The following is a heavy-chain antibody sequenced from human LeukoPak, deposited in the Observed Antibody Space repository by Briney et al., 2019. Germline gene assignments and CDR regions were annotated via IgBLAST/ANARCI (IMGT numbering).Heavy chain of an antibody. J-gene: IGHJ4*02. V-gene: IGHV4-59*12. CDR2: IYYTGNT. Sequence: PSETLSLTCTVSGGSITSYYWAWLRQPPGKGLEWIGYIYYTGNTYYNPSLKSRVTISVDTSKNQFSLKLNSVTAADTAVYYCARDSEGHDYWGQGTLVTVSS. CDR3: ARDSEGHDY. CDR1: GGSITSYY.